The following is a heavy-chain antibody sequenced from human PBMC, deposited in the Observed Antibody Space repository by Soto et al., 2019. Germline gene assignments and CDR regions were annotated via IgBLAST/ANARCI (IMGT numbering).Heavy chain of an antibody. CDR3: AKSDYQLHVEVY. CDR2: ISGSGGST. D-gene: IGHD2-2*01. Sequence: EVQLLESGGGLVQPGGSLRLSCAASGFTFSSYAMSWVRQAPGKGLEWVSAISGSGGSTYYADSVKGRSTITRDNSKNTLYVQMNSLRAEDTAVYYCAKSDYQLHVEVYWGQGTLVTVSS. V-gene: IGHV3-23*01. J-gene: IGHJ4*02. CDR1: GFTFSSYA.